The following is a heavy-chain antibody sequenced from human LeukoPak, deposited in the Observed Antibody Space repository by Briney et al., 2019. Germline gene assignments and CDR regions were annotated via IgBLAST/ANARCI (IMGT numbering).Heavy chain of an antibody. D-gene: IGHD2-15*01. CDR2: IYHSGST. Sequence: SQTLSLTCAVSGGSISSGGYSWSWIRQPPGKGLEWIGYIYHSGSTYYNPSLKSRVTISVDRSKNQFSLKLSSVTAADTAVYYCARHNTIPGWWGMDVWGQGTTVTVSS. V-gene: IGHV4-30-2*01. J-gene: IGHJ6*02. CDR1: GGSISSGGYS. CDR3: ARHNTIPGWWGMDV.